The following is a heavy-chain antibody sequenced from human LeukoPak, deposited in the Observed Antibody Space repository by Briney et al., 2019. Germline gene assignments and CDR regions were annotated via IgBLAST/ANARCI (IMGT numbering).Heavy chain of an antibody. Sequence: GGSLRLSCAASGFTFSSNYMSWVRQAPGKGLEWVAYIKQDGSEKYYVDSVKGRFTISRDNAKNSLYLQMSSLRAEDTAVYYCARVRHSGYDLYYYYYYGMDVWGQGTTVTVSS. CDR2: IKQDGSEK. CDR3: ARVRHSGYDLYYYYYYGMDV. J-gene: IGHJ6*02. D-gene: IGHD5-12*01. V-gene: IGHV3-7*01. CDR1: GFTFSSNY.